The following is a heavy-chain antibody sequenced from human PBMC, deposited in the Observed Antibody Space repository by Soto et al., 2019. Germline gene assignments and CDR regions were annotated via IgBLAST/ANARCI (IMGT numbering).Heavy chain of an antibody. CDR2: IYHSGST. CDR3: ASFVYYYDSSGYPPDY. J-gene: IGHJ4*02. CDR1: GGSFSGYS. V-gene: IGHV4-30-2*01. Sequence: SETLSLTCAVYGGSFSGYSWSWIRQPPGKGLEWIGYIYHSGSTYYNPSLKSRVTISVDRSKNQFSLKLSSVTAADTAVYYCASFVYYYDSSGYPPDYWGQGTLVTVSS. D-gene: IGHD3-22*01.